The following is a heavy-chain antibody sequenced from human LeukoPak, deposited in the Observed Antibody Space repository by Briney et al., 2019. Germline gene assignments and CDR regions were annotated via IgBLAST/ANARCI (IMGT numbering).Heavy chain of an antibody. Sequence: ASVKVSCKASGYTFTGYYMHWVRQAPRQGLEWMGWINPNSGGTNYAQKFQGRVTMTRDTSISTAYMELSRLRSDDTAVYYCARTVRYCTNGVCPRDYYYMDVWGKGTTVTVSS. V-gene: IGHV1-2*02. D-gene: IGHD2-8*01. CDR3: ARTVRYCTNGVCPRDYYYMDV. CDR2: INPNSGGT. CDR1: GYTFTGYY. J-gene: IGHJ6*03.